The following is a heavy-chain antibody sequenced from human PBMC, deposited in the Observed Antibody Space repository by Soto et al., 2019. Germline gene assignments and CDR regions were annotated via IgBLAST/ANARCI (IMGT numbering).Heavy chain of an antibody. J-gene: IGHJ3*02. V-gene: IGHV4-31*03. CDR1: GGSISSGGYY. D-gene: IGHD6-13*01. CDR2: IYYSGST. Sequence: QVQLQESGPGLVKPSQTLSLTCTVSGGSISSGGYYWSWIRQHPGKGLEWIGYIYYSGSTYYNPSLKSRVTISVDTSKNQFPLKLSSVTAADTAVYYCATLGSSWYEGNAFDIWGQGTMVTVSS. CDR3: ATLGSSWYEGNAFDI.